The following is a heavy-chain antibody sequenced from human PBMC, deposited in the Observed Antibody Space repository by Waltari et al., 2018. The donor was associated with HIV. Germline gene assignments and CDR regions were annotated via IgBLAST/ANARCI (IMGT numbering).Heavy chain of an antibody. D-gene: IGHD5-18*01. CDR3: AKGGTSGYTFGFGR. J-gene: IGHJ1*01. Sequence: EVQLVESGGGLVQPGGPLRLSSAASGFTFSSSWTHWIRPAPGKGLWWVSRSNSDGGITSHADSVKGRFTISRDNARNTLYLQMNSLGAEDTAMYYCAKGGTSGYTFGFGRWGQGTLVTVSS. CDR2: SNSDGGIT. V-gene: IGHV3-74*01. CDR1: GFTFSSSW.